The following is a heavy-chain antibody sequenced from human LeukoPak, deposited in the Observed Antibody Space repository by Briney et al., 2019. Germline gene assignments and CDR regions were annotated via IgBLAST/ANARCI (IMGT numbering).Heavy chain of an antibody. CDR1: GGTFSSYA. Sequence: SVKVSCKASGGTFSSYAISWVRQAPGQGLEWMGGIIPIFGTANYAQKFQGRVTITTDESTSTAYMELSSLRSEDTAVYYCARGRCSGGSCYSMDVWGQGTTVTVSS. CDR3: ARGRCSGGSCYSMDV. CDR2: IIPIFGTA. D-gene: IGHD2-15*01. J-gene: IGHJ6*02. V-gene: IGHV1-69*05.